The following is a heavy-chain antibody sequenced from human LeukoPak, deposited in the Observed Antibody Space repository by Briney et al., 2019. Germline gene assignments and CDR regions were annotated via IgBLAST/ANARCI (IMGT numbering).Heavy chain of an antibody. V-gene: IGHV4-38-2*02. CDR1: SYSISSGYY. D-gene: IGHD3-22*01. CDR3: ARGGDSSGYEGRFDP. CDR2: IYYTGST. Sequence: SETLSLTCTVSSYSISSGYYWGWIRQPPGKGLEWIGYIYYTGSTYYNPSLKSRLTISLDTSKNQFSLKLSSVTAADTAVYYCARGGDSSGYEGRFDPWGQGTLVTVSS. J-gene: IGHJ5*02.